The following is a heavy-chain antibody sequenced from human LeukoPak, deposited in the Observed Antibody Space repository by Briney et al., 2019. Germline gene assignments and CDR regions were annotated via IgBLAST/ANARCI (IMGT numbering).Heavy chain of an antibody. Sequence: RASETLSLTCTVSGGSISSYYWSWIRQPPGKGLEWIGYIYYSGSTNYNPSLKSRVTISVDTSKNQFSLKLSSVTAADTAVYYCARQDLAVLSWFDPWGQGTLVTVSS. J-gene: IGHJ5*02. CDR2: IYYSGST. CDR3: ARQDLAVLSWFDP. CDR1: GGSISSYY. D-gene: IGHD3-10*01. V-gene: IGHV4-59*08.